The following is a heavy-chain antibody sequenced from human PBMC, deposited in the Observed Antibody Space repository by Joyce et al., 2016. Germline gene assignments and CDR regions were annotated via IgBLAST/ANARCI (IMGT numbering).Heavy chain of an antibody. CDR2: INPHGGAT. V-gene: IGHV1-2*02. CDR3: ARATAYYDDSNIDAFDV. Sequence: QVQLVQSGAEVKKPGASVKVSCKASGYSFTGYYIHWVRQAPGQGLEGMGRINPHGGATKYTQKVQGRVTLTRDTSISTASMELSSLRSDDTAIFYCARATAYYDDSNIDAFDVWGQGTMVTVSS. CDR1: GYSFTGYY. J-gene: IGHJ3*01. D-gene: IGHD3-22*01.